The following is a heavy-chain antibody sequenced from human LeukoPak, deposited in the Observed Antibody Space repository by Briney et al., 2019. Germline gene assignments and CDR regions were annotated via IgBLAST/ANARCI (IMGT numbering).Heavy chain of an antibody. V-gene: IGHV3-33*01. J-gene: IGHJ4*02. CDR1: GFSFSTYG. CDR2: IWNAGTNT. Sequence: GGSLRLSCAASGFSFSTYGMHWVRQAPGKGLEWVALIWNAGTNTYYADSVKGRFTISRDNSKNTLYLQMNSLRAEDTAVYYCAGDTPPGGDYYFDYWGQGTLVNVSS. D-gene: IGHD3-16*01. CDR3: AGDTPPGGDYYFDY.